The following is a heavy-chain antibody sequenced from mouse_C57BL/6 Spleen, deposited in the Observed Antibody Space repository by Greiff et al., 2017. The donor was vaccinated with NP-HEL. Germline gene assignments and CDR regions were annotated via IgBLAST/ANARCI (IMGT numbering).Heavy chain of an antibody. CDR3: ARGGGSPYAMDY. V-gene: IGHV1-82*01. Sequence: QVQLQQSGPELVKPGASVKISCKASGYAFSSSWMNWVKQRPGKGLEWIGRIYPGAGDTNYNGKFKGKATLTADKSSSTTYMQLCSLTSEDSAVYFCARGGGSPYAMDYWGQGTSVTVSS. D-gene: IGHD1-1*02. CDR2: IYPGAGDT. CDR1: GYAFSSSW. J-gene: IGHJ4*01.